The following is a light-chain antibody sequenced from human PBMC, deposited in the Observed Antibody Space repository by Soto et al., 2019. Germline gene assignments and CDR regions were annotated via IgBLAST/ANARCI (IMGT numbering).Light chain of an antibody. J-gene: IGKJ4*01. CDR2: DAS. CDR3: QQRSNWPPT. CDR1: QSVSRY. Sequence: ILLTQSPSTLSLSPGERATLSCRASQSVSRYLAWYQQKPGQAPRLLIYDASNRATGIPARFSGSGSGTDFTLTISSLEPEDFAVYYCQQRSNWPPTFGGGTKVDIK. V-gene: IGKV3-11*01.